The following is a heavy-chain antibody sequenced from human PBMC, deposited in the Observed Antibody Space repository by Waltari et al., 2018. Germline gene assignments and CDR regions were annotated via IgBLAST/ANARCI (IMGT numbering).Heavy chain of an antibody. CDR3: VRDMVGNDYDYYGMDV. D-gene: IGHD5-12*01. CDR1: GFTVSSNY. CDR2: IYSGGSK. V-gene: IGHV3-66*02. J-gene: IGHJ6*02. Sequence: EVQLVESGGGLVQPGGSLRLSCAASGFTVSSNYMSWVRQAPGKGLEWVSVIYSGGSKYYADSVKGRVTISRDNSKNTLYLQMNSLRAEDTAVDYCVRDMVGNDYDYYGMDVWGQGTTVTVS.